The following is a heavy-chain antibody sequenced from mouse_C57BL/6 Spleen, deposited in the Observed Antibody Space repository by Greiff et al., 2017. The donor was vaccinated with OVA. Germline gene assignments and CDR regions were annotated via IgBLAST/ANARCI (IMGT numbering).Heavy chain of an antibody. J-gene: IGHJ1*03. V-gene: IGHV1-75*01. Sequence: QVQLKQSGPELVKPGASVKISCKASGYTFTDYYINWVKQRPGQGLEWIGWIFPGSGSTYYNEKFKGKATLTVDKSSSTAYMLLSSLTSEDSAVYFCARKGYGSSLYWYFDVWGTGTTVTVSS. CDR2: IFPGSGST. CDR1: GYTFTDYY. D-gene: IGHD1-1*01. CDR3: ARKGYGSSLYWYFDV.